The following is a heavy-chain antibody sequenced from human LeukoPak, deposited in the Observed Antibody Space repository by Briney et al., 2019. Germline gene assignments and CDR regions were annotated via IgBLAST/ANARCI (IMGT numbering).Heavy chain of an antibody. CDR3: AKDLYYYGSGSYLPSDY. J-gene: IGHJ4*02. V-gene: IGHV3-30*18. Sequence: PGGSLRLSCAASGFTFSSYGMHWVRQAPGKGLEWVAVISYDGSNKYYADSVKGRFTISRDNSKNTLYLQMNSLRAEDTAVYYCAKDLYYYGSGSYLPSDYWGQGTLVTVSS. CDR1: GFTFSSYG. D-gene: IGHD3-10*01. CDR2: ISYDGSNK.